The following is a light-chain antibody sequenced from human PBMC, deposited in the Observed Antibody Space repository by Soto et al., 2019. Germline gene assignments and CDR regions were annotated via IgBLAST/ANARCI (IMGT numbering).Light chain of an antibody. CDR2: DAS. J-gene: IGKJ5*01. CDR3: HSRA. Sequence: VHLTQTPSTLSASVGNDVTITCRASQTISRWLAWYQQKPWRAPKLLIYDASTLESGVPSRSSGSGSETEFTLTISRLQPDDFATYFCHSRAFGQGTRLEIK. CDR1: QTISRW. V-gene: IGKV1-5*01.